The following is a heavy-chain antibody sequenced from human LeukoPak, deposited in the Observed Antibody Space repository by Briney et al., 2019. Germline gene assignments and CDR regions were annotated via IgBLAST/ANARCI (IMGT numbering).Heavy chain of an antibody. D-gene: IGHD2-15*01. V-gene: IGHV4-34*01. Sequence: PSETLSLTCSVSGGSISSYYWSWIRQPPGKGLEWIGEINHSGSTNYNPSPKSRVTISVDTSKNQFSLKLSSVTAADTAVYYCARGLRWYCSGGSCYTLYYFDYWGQGTLVTVSS. J-gene: IGHJ4*02. CDR3: ARGLRWYCSGGSCYTLYYFDY. CDR2: INHSGST. CDR1: GGSISSYY.